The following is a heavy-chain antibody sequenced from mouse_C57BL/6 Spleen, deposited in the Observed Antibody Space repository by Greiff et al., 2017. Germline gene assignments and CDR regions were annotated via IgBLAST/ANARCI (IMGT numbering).Heavy chain of an antibody. J-gene: IGHJ2*01. V-gene: IGHV1-43*01. CDR2: INPSTGGT. CDR3: ARRGGNYFDY. CDR1: GYSFTGYY. Sequence: EVQLQQSGPELVKPGASVKISCKASGYSFTGYYMHWVKQSSEKSLEWIGEINPSTGGTSYNQKFKGKATLTVDKSSSTAYMQLKSLTSEDSAVYYCARRGGNYFDYWGQGTTLTVSS.